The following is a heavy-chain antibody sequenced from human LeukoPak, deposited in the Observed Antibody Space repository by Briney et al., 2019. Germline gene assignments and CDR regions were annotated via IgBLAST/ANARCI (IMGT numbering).Heavy chain of an antibody. D-gene: IGHD2-2*01. J-gene: IGHJ4*02. CDR3: ARGTKVVPANY. CDR2: INHSGST. Sequence: KPSETLSLTCAVYGGSFSGYYWSWIRQPPGKGLEWIGEINHSGSTNYNPSLKSRVTISDTSKNQFSLKLSSVTAADTAVYYCARGTKVVPANYGGQEPLVPVPS. V-gene: IGHV4-34*01. CDR1: GGSFSGYY.